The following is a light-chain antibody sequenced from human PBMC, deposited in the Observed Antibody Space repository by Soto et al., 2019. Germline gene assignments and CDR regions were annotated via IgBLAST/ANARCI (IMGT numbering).Light chain of an antibody. J-gene: IGKJ1*01. V-gene: IGKV1-5*01. Sequence: DIQMTQSPSTLSASVGDRVTITCRASQSISSWLAWYQQNPGKAPKLLIYDASSLESGGPSRFSGSGSGTEFTLTLSSLQPDDFATHYCQQYNSYSPWTLGQGTKVEIK. CDR3: QQYNSYSPWT. CDR2: DAS. CDR1: QSISSW.